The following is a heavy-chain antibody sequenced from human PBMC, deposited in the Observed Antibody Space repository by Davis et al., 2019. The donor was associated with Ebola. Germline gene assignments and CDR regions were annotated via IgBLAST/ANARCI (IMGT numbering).Heavy chain of an antibody. CDR1: GFTFSSYW. CDR2: IKQDGSEK. CDR3: ARDPGGYYLAGMDY. Sequence: GESLKISCAASGFTFSSYWMSWVRQAPGKGLEWVANIKQDGSEKYYVDSVKGRFTISRDNSKNTLYLQMNSLRVDDTAVYYCARDPGGYYLAGMDYWGQGTLVTVSS. J-gene: IGHJ4*02. V-gene: IGHV3-7*01. D-gene: IGHD3-3*01.